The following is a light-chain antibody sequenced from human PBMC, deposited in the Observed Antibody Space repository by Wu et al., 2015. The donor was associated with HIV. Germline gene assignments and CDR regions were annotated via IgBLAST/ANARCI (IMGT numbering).Light chain of an antibody. CDR2: AAS. V-gene: IGKV1-NL1*01. CDR3: LQDYNYPRT. J-gene: IGKJ1*01. Sequence: DIQMTQSPSSLSASVGDRVTITCRASQGISKSLAWYQQKPGKAPKLLLFAASRLDSGVPSRFSGCGSVTDYTLTISSLQPEDFATYYCLQDYNYPRTFGQGTKVEIK. CDR1: QGISKS.